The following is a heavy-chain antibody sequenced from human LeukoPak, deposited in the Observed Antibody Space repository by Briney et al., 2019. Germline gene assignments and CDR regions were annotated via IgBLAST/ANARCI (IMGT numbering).Heavy chain of an antibody. V-gene: IGHV3-7*01. Sequence: GGSLRVSCAASGFTFSSYWMSWVRQAPGKGVEWVANIKQDGSEKYYVDSVKGRFTISRDNAKNSLYLQMNSLRAEDTAVYYCARDQGPSLGTYFDYWGQGTLVTVSS. CDR2: IKQDGSEK. J-gene: IGHJ4*02. CDR3: ARDQGPSLGTYFDY. CDR1: GFTFSSYW. D-gene: IGHD7-27*01.